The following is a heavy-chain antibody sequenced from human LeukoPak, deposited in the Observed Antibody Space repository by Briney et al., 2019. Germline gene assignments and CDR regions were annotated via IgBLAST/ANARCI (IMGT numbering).Heavy chain of an antibody. CDR3: ARVGPMVRGVIDWFDP. CDR2: INPNSGGT. Sequence: ASVKVSCKASGYTFTGYYMHWVRQAPGQGLEWMGWINPNSGGTNYAQKFQGRVTMTRDTSISTAYMELSRLRSDDTAVYYCARVGPMVRGVIDWFDPWGQGTLVTVSS. J-gene: IGHJ5*02. V-gene: IGHV1-2*02. CDR1: GYTFTGYY. D-gene: IGHD3-10*01.